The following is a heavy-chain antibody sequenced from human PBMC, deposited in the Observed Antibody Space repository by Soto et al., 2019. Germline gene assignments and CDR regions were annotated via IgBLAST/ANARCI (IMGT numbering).Heavy chain of an antibody. CDR3: ASTPITGTLYYYYYYYMDV. CDR1: GGTFSSYT. J-gene: IGHJ6*03. Sequence: SVKVSCKASGGTFSSYTISWVRQAPGQGLDWMGRIIPILGIANYAQKFQGRVTITADKSTSTAYMELSSLRSEDTAVYYCASTPITGTLYYYYYYYMDVWGKGTTVTVSS. D-gene: IGHD1-7*01. CDR2: IIPILGIA. V-gene: IGHV1-69*02.